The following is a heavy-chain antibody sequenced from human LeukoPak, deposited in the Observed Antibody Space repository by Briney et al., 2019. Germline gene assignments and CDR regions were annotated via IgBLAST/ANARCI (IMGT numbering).Heavy chain of an antibody. D-gene: IGHD3-9*01. V-gene: IGHV4-34*01. CDR3: ARAGDILTGYYERYYYYMDV. J-gene: IGHJ6*03. CDR1: GGSFSGYY. CDR2: INHSGST. Sequence: PSETLSLTCAVYGGSFSGYYWSWIRQPPGKGLEWIGEINHSGSTNYNPSLKSRATLSVDTSKTQFSLKPSSVPAADTAVYYCARAGDILTGYYERYYYYMDVWGKGTTVTISS.